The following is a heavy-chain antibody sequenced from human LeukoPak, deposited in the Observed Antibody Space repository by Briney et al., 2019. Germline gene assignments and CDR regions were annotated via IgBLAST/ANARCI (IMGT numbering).Heavy chain of an antibody. CDR2: IYHSGST. J-gene: IGHJ4*02. CDR1: GGSISSSNW. D-gene: IGHD6-19*01. V-gene: IGHV4-4*02. CDR3: ARSRQQWLVKYYFDY. Sequence: PSETLSLTCTVSGGSISSSNWWSWVRQPPGKGLEWIGEIYHSGSTNYNPSLKSRVTISVDKSKNQFSLKLSSVTAADTAVYYCARSRQQWLVKYYFDYWGQGTLVTVSS.